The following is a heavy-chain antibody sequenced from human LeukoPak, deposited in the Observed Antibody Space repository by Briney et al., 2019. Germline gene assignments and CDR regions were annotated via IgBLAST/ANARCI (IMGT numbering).Heavy chain of an antibody. CDR2: IYPGDSDT. D-gene: IGHD3-10*01. V-gene: IGHV5-51*01. J-gene: IGHJ5*02. Sequence: GEALKISCKGSGYSFTSYWMGWVRQVPGKGLEVIGSIYPGDSDTRYSTSFQGQVPISADKSISTAYLQWRSLKASDTAMYYCARQRFTMRAYAGNWFDPWGQGTLVTVSS. CDR1: GYSFTSYW. CDR3: ARQRFTMRAYAGNWFDP.